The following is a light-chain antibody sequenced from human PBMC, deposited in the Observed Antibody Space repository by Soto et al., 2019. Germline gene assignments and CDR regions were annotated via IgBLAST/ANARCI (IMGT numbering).Light chain of an antibody. CDR2: DAS. J-gene: IGKJ4*01. Sequence: ENVLTQSPATLSLSPGERATLSCRASQSVRSYLAWYQQKPCQAPKLLIYDASNRATGIPARFSGSGSGTDFTLTISSLEPEDFAVYYCQQYNDWPLTFGGGTKVEIK. V-gene: IGKV3-11*01. CDR3: QQYNDWPLT. CDR1: QSVRSY.